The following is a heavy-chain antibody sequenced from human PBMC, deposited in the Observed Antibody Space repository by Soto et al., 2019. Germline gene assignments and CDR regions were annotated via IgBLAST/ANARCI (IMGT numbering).Heavy chain of an antibody. J-gene: IGHJ4*02. D-gene: IGHD3-22*01. CDR1: GFTFSSYG. CDR2: ISYDGSNK. CDR3: AKTYYYDSSGPSVFDY. V-gene: IGHV3-30*18. Sequence: GGSLRLSCAASGFTFSSYGMHWVRQAPGKGLEWVAVISYDGSNKYYADSVKGRFTISRDNSKNTLYLQMNSLRAEDTAVYYCAKTYYYDSSGPSVFDYWGQGTLVTVSS.